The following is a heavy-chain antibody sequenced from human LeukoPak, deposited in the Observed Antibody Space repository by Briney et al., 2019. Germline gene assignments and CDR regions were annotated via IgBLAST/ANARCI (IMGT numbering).Heavy chain of an antibody. V-gene: IGHV3-30*02. CDR3: ARGPNSMIDH. J-gene: IGHJ4*02. CDR1: GFTFSNFG. D-gene: IGHD2/OR15-2a*01. Sequence: PGGSLRLSCAASGFTFSNFGMYWVRQAPGKGLEWVAFIRYDGSGKYSADSVKGRFTISRDNSKNTLYLQMNSLRAEDAALYYCARGPNSMIDHWGQGTLVTVSS. CDR2: IRYDGSGK.